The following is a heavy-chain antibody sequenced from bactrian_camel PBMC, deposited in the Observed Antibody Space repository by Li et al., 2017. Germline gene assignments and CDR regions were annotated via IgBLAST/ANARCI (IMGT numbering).Heavy chain of an antibody. V-gene: IGHV3S42*01. CDR1: GFTFSSYA. CDR3: ATVAQVGVEYFNS. J-gene: IGHJ4*01. Sequence: DVQLVESGGGLVQPGGSLRLSCAASGFTFSSYAMAWIRQAPGKGLEWVSTINWSDGSSNYADSMKGQFTISRDSAKNTGYLQMNSLKPEDTAVYYCATVAQVGVEYFNSWGQGTQVTVS. D-gene: IGHD5*01. CDR2: INWSDGSS.